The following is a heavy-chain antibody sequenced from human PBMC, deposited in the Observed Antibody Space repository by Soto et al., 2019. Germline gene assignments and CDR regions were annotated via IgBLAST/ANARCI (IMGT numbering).Heavy chain of an antibody. CDR2: ISGGGGSS. CDR1: GFTFSSAA. J-gene: IGHJ6*02. D-gene: IGHD2-2*01. Sequence: EVQLLESGGGLVQPGGSLRLSCAASGFTFSSAAMSWVRQTPGKGLEWVSAISGGGGSSYYADSVKGRFTISRDNSKNTLYLHMNSLRAEDTAVYYCAKSFLCSSASCRDYYYYGLEVWGQGTTVPVSS. CDR3: AKSFLCSSASCRDYYYYGLEV. V-gene: IGHV3-23*01.